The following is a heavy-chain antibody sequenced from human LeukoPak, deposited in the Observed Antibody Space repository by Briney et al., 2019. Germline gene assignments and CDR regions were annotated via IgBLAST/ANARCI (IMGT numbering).Heavy chain of an antibody. CDR1: GFTVSSNF. CDR3: ARGENYFHH. J-gene: IGHJ1*01. V-gene: IGHV3-53*01. CDR2: LYSGGSI. Sequence: GGSLGLSCAASGFTVSSNFMSWVRQAPGKGLEWVSVLYSGGSIYYADSVKGRFTISRDNSKNTLYLQMNRLGAEDTAMYYCARGENYFHHWGQGTLVTVSS.